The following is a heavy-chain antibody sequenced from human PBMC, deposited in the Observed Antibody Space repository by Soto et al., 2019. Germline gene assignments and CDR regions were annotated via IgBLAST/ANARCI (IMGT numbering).Heavy chain of an antibody. J-gene: IGHJ6*02. CDR3: ARAGNRSGWYEGWYYNGLDV. CDR2: ISGSGNYK. D-gene: IGHD6-19*01. V-gene: IGHV3-11*05. CDR1: GFTFSDYY. Sequence: GGSLRLSCAASGFTFSDYYMSWIRQAPGKGLEWVSYISGSGNYKNYADSMKGRFTISRDNTKNSLYLQMNNLRAEDTAVYLCARAGNRSGWYEGWYYNGLDVWGLGTTVTVSS.